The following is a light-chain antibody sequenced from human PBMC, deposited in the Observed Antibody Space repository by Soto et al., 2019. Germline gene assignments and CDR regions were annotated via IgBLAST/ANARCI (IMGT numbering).Light chain of an antibody. CDR3: SSHTTYSTRV. V-gene: IGLV2-14*01. Sequence: QSALTQPASVSGSPGQSIAISCTGTSSDIGSYNYVSWYQQHPGKAPKLMIHEVSNRPSGVSDRFSGSKSGNTASLTSSGLQDDDEADYYCSSHTTYSTRVFGTGTKLTVL. J-gene: IGLJ1*01. CDR2: EVS. CDR1: SSDIGSYNY.